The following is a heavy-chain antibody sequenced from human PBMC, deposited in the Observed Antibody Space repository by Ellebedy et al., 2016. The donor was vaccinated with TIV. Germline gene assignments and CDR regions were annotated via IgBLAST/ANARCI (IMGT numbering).Heavy chain of an antibody. CDR2: IWYDGTNQ. D-gene: IGHD3-10*01. CDR3: ARDRAPMVRGAITLPGAYDM. J-gene: IGHJ3*02. V-gene: IGHV3-33*01. CDR1: KSTFNNYG. Sequence: PGGSLRLSCAASKSTFNNYGMHWVRQAPGKGLEWVAVIWYDGTNQYYRDSVKGRFTIARDNSKSTLFLQMNNLRPDDTAVYYCARDRAPMVRGAITLPGAYDMWGQGTMVTVSS.